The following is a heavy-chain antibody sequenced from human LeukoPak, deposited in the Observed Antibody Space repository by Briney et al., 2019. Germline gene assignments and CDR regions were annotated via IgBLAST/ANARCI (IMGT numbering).Heavy chain of an antibody. CDR3: ARDKRITIFGVALEDAFDI. Sequence: GASVKVSCKASGYTFTSYGISWVRQAPRQGLEWMAWISAYNGNTNYAQKLQGRVTMTTDTSTSTAYMELRSLRSDDTAVYYCARDKRITIFGVALEDAFDIWGQGTMVTVSS. CDR1: GYTFTSYG. CDR2: ISAYNGNT. J-gene: IGHJ3*02. D-gene: IGHD3-3*01. V-gene: IGHV1-18*01.